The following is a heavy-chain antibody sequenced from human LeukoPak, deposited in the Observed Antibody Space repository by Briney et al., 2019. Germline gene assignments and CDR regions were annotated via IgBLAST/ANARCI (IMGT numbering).Heavy chain of an antibody. V-gene: IGHV3-30*04. J-gene: IGHJ4*02. Sequence: GRSLRLSCAASGFTFSSYAMHWVRQAPGKGLEWVAVISYDGSNKYYADSVKGRFTISRDNSKNTLYLQMNSLRAEDTAVYYCARDHRNYFDYWGQGTLVTVSS. D-gene: IGHD1-14*01. CDR1: GFTFSSYA. CDR2: ISYDGSNK. CDR3: ARDHRNYFDY.